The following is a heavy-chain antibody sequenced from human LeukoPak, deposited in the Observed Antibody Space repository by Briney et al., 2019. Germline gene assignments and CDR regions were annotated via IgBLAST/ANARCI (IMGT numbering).Heavy chain of an antibody. CDR2: IRQDGSEK. CDR1: GFTFGDYA. J-gene: IGHJ4*02. Sequence: PGGSLRLSCTASGFTFGDYAMSWVRQAPGKGLEWVANIRQDGSEKYYVDSVEGRFTISRDNAKNSLYLQMNSLRADDTAVYYCARDSRWIQFDYWGQGTLVTVSS. D-gene: IGHD5-18*01. CDR3: ARDSRWIQFDY. V-gene: IGHV3-7*03.